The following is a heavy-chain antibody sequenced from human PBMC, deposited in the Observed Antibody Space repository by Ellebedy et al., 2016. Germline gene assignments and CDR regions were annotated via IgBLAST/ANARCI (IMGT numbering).Heavy chain of an antibody. D-gene: IGHD6-19*01. J-gene: IGHJ3*02. Sequence: GESLKISXAASGFTFSSYWMSWVRQAPGKGLEWVVDINEDGSEKYYVDSVRGRFTISRDNAKNSLHLQMNTLSAEDTAVYYCARAAYSSGYDMWGQGTMVTVSS. CDR2: INEDGSEK. CDR1: GFTFSSYW. CDR3: ARAAYSSGYDM. V-gene: IGHV3-7*01.